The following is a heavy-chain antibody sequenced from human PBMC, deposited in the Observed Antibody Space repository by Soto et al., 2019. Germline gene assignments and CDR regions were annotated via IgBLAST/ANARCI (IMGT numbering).Heavy chain of an antibody. D-gene: IGHD2-15*01. CDR1: GFTFGNYA. CDR2: ISGGGDGT. V-gene: IGHV3-23*01. CDR3: AKKGLGSLATYCSTGDCHYAFEI. Sequence: EVQLLESGGGLVQPGGSLRLSCAASGFTFGNYAMIWVRQAPGKGLEWVSTISGGGDGTYYADSVRGRFTISRENSRNTVYLQMNGLRAEDTAVDYSAKKGLGSLATYCSTGDCHYAFEIWGQGTMVTVSS. J-gene: IGHJ3*02.